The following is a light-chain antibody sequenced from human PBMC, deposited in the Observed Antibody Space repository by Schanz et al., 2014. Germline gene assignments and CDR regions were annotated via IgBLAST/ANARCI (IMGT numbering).Light chain of an antibody. CDR2: DVS. J-gene: IGLJ3*02. Sequence: QSALTQPPSASGSPGQSVTISCTGTSSDVGGYNSVSWYQQHPGKAPKLMIYDVSNRPSGVSNRFSGSKSGNTASLTISGLQADNEAEYYCCSYAGSYTWVFGGGTKLTVL. CDR3: CSYAGSYTWV. CDR1: SSDVGGYNS. V-gene: IGLV2-11*01.